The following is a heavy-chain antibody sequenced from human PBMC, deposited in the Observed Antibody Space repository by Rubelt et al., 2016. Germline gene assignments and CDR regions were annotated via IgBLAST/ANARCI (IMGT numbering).Heavy chain of an antibody. Sequence: QVQLVQSGAEVKKPGASVKVSCKASGYTFTSYGISWVRQAPGQGLEWMGWISAYNGNTHYAQKLQCRVTMTTEPSTSTAYMELRSLRSDDTAVYYCARNLSMITCGGVIVPPDYWGQGTLVTVSS. CDR2: ISAYNGNT. J-gene: IGHJ4*02. CDR1: GYTFTSYG. D-gene: IGHD3-16*02. CDR3: ARNLSMITCGGVIVPPDY. V-gene: IGHV1-18*01.